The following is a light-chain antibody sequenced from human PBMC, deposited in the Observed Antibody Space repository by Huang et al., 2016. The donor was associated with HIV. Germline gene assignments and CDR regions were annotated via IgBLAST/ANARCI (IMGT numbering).Light chain of an antibody. J-gene: IGKJ3*01. CDR1: QSVSTN. Sequence: EVLLTQSPATLSVSPGERATLSCRASQSVSTNLDWYQQKPGQAPRLLIYGASPRATGVPARCSGSGSGTEFTLTISSLQSEDSTVYYCQQYNSWPPLFTFGPGTKVDIK. V-gene: IGKV3-15*01. CDR2: GAS. CDR3: QQYNSWPPLFT.